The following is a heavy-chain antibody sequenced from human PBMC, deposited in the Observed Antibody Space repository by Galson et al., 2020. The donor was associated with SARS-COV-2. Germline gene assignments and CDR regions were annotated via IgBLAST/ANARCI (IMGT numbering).Heavy chain of an antibody. CDR1: GGSISSGGYY. CDR2: IYYSGST. D-gene: IGHD3-9*01. Sequence: SETLSLTCTVSGGSISSGGYYWSWIRQHPGKGLEWIGYIYYSGSTYYNPSLKSRVTISVDTSKNQFSLKLSSVTAADTAVYYCARGGYYDILTGYYPFDYWGQGTLVTVSS. J-gene: IGHJ4*02. CDR3: ARGGYYDILTGYYPFDY. V-gene: IGHV4-31*03.